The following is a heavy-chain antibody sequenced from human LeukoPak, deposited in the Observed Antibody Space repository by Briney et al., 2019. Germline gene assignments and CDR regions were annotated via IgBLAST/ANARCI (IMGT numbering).Heavy chain of an antibody. V-gene: IGHV3-48*02. Sequence: PGGSLRLSCAASGFTFSTYSMTWVRQAPGKGLEWVSYISSSSSTIYYADSVKGRFTISRDNAKNSLYLQTNSLRDEDTAVYYCARGIRTRLLGGYGDYGRTRRDYYYYGMDVWGQGTTVTVSS. CDR1: GFTFSTYS. CDR2: ISSSSSTI. J-gene: IGHJ6*02. CDR3: ARGIRTRLLGGYGDYGRTRRDYYYYGMDV. D-gene: IGHD4-17*01.